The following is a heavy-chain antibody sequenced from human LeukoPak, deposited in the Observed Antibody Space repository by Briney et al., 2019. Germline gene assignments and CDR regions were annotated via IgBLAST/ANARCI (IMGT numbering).Heavy chain of an antibody. CDR1: GFTFTTYW. D-gene: IGHD3-10*01. Sequence: GGSLRLSCAAPGFTFTTYWMTWVRQAPGKGLEWVANINQDGTEKYYVDSVKGRFTISRDNAKNSLYLQMNSLRVEGTAVYYCAKVAKYYYGSETYYFFEHWGQGTPVTASS. CDR2: INQDGTEK. J-gene: IGHJ4*02. V-gene: IGHV3-7*01. CDR3: AKVAKYYYGSETYYFFEH.